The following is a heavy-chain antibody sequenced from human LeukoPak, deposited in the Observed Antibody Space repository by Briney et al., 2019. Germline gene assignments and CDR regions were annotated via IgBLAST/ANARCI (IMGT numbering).Heavy chain of an antibody. J-gene: IGHJ3*02. Sequence: GGSLRLSCAASGFTFSVYGMYWVRQPPGKGLEWVALISYDGTDKYHVDSVKGRFTISRDNSKNTLYLQMNSLRAEDTAVYYCARGLPYNDAFDIWGQGTMVTVSS. D-gene: IGHD4-11*01. CDR2: ISYDGTDK. CDR1: GFTFSVYG. CDR3: ARGLPYNDAFDI. V-gene: IGHV3-30*03.